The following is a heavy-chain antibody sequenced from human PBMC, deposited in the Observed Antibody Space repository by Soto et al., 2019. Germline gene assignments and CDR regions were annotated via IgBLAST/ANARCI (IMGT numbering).Heavy chain of an antibody. J-gene: IGHJ4*02. V-gene: IGHV4-34*01. D-gene: IGHD6-25*01. Sequence: SETLSLTCAVYGGSFSGYYWSWIRQPPGKGLEWIGEINHSGSTNYNPSLKSRVTISVDTSKNQFSLKLSSVTAADTAVYYCARGNQPERSRYFDYWGQGTLLTVSS. CDR1: GGSFSGYY. CDR2: INHSGST. CDR3: ARGNQPERSRYFDY.